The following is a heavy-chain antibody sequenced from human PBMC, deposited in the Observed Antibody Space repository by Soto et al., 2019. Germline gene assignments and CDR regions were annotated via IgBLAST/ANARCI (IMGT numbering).Heavy chain of an antibody. V-gene: IGHV6-1*01. CDR2: TYYRSKWYN. J-gene: IGHJ6*02. D-gene: IGHD3-3*01. Sequence: SQTLSLTCAISGDIVSSNSAAWNWIRQSPSRCLEWLGRTYYRSKWYNDYAVSVKSRITINPDTSKNQFSLQLNSVTPEDTAVYYCARSFGVVIKRYYYYGMDVWGQGTTVTVSS. CDR3: ARSFGVVIKRYYYYGMDV. CDR1: GDIVSSNSAA.